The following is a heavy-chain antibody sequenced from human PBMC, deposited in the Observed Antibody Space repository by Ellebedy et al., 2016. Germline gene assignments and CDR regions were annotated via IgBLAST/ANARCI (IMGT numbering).Heavy chain of an antibody. V-gene: IGHV3-48*01. CDR1: GFSFSSYS. CDR3: ARERIHTYYFDY. Sequence: GGSLRLSXVASGFSFSSYSMFWVRQAPGKGLEWVSYLNSANNVKRYADSVKGRFTISRDNSKNTLYLQMNSLRAEDTAVYYCARERIHTYYFDYWGQGTLVTVSS. D-gene: IGHD2-15*01. CDR2: LNSANNVK. J-gene: IGHJ4*02.